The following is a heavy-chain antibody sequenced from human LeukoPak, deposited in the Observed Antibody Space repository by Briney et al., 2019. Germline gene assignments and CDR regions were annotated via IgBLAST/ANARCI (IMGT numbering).Heavy chain of an antibody. J-gene: IGHJ4*02. CDR1: GFTFSSYW. CDR2: IKQDGSEK. V-gene: IGHV3-7*01. Sequence: PGGSLRLSCAASGFTFSSYWMSWVRQAPGKGLEWVANIKQDGSEKYYADSVKGRFTISRDNSKNTLYLQMNSLRAEDTAVYYCAKDSRIAAALFDYWGQGTLVTVSS. D-gene: IGHD6-13*01. CDR3: AKDSRIAAALFDY.